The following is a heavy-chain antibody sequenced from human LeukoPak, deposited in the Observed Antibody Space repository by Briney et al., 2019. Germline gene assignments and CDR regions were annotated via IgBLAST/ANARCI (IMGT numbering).Heavy chain of an antibody. CDR1: GFTLSGNS. J-gene: IGHJ4*02. CDR2: ISSSGSTI. V-gene: IGHV3-48*02. D-gene: IGHD3-10*02. Sequence: GGSLRLSCAASGFTLSGNSMSWLRQAPGKGLEWVSYISSSGSTIYYADSVKGRFTISRDNAKNSLYLQMNSLRDEDTAVYYCARDVECSGIYSITFFDYWGQGTLVTVSS. CDR3: ARDVECSGIYSITFFDY.